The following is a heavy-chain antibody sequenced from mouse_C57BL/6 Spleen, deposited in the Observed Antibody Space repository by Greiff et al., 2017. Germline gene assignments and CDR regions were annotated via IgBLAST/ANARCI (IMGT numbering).Heavy chain of an antibody. V-gene: IGHV5-4*01. CDR2: ISDGGSYT. Sequence: EVQGVESGGGLVKPGGSLKLSCAASGFTFSSYAMSWVRQTPEKRPEWVATISDGGSYTYYPENVKGRFTISRDNAKNNLYLQMRHLKTQNTDMYYGERERIYDGYRGDFDYWGQGTTLTVSS. CDR1: GFTFSSYA. CDR3: ERERIYDGYRGDFDY. D-gene: IGHD2-3*01. J-gene: IGHJ2*01.